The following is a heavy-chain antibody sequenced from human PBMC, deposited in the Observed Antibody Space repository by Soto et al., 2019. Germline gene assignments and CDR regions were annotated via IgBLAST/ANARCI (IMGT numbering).Heavy chain of an antibody. CDR2: IAAGGGT. D-gene: IGHD3-10*02. Sequence: EVQVLESGGGLVQPGGSLRLSCAASGFTFTNYVMTWVRQAPGKGLEWVSLIAAGGGTSYADSVKGRFTISRDISKNTLYLHMNGLRAEDTAIYYCAKVFGGGPPYYFDYWGQGTLVTVSS. J-gene: IGHJ4*02. CDR3: AKVFGGGPPYYFDY. V-gene: IGHV3-23*01. CDR1: GFTFTNYV.